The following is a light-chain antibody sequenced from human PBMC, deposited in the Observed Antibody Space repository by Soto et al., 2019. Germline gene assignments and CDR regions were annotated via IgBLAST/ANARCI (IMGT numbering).Light chain of an antibody. CDR2: GAS. CDR1: QSVSSN. CDR3: QQYNSWPPLT. V-gene: IGKV3-15*01. J-gene: IGKJ4*01. Sequence: EIVMTQSPGTLSLPPGERATLSCRASQSVSSNLAWYQQKPGQAPRLLIYGASTRVTGIPARFSGSGSGTEFTLTISSLQSEDFAVYYCQQYNSWPPLTFGGGTKV.